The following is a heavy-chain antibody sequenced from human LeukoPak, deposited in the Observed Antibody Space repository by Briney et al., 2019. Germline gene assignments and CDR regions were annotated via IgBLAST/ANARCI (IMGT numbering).Heavy chain of an antibody. D-gene: IGHD4-17*01. CDR3: AREGYGDYVPRSAFDY. J-gene: IGHJ4*02. V-gene: IGHV1-46*01. Sequence: ASVKVSCKASGYTFTTYYMHWVRQAPGQGLEWMGIINPSGGSTSYAQKFQGRVTMTRDMSTSTVYMELSSLRSEDTAVYYCAREGYGDYVPRSAFDYWGQGTLVTVSS. CDR2: INPSGGST. CDR1: GYTFTTYY.